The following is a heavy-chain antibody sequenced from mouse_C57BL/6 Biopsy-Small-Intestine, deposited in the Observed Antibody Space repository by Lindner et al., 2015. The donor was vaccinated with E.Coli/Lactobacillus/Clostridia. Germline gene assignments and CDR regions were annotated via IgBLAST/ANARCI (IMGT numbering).Heavy chain of an antibody. CDR3: ARSGNYYGTSRGYFDV. J-gene: IGHJ1*03. CDR1: GNAFSSSW. CDR2: IYPGDGDT. Sequence: VQLQESGPELVKPGASVKISCKASGNAFSSSWMNWVKQRPGKGLEWIGRIYPGDGDTDYNGKFKGKATLTADKSSSTAYMQLSSLTSEDSAVYFCARSGNYYGTSRGYFDVWGTGTTVTVSS. V-gene: IGHV1-82*01. D-gene: IGHD1-1*01.